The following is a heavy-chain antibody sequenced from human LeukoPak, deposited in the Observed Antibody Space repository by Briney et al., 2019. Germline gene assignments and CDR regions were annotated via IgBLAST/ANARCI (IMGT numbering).Heavy chain of an antibody. V-gene: IGHV3-7*01. J-gene: IGHJ4*02. CDR2: IKGDGSEI. CDR1: GFSLSTYW. Sequence: TGGSLRLSCAASGFSLSTYWMRWARQTPGKGLEWVANIKGDGSEINYVDSVKGRFTISRDNAKNSLSLQMNSLTADDTGVYYCAREGLPYSGDHWGQGTLVTVSS. D-gene: IGHD4-11*01. CDR3: AREGLPYSGDH.